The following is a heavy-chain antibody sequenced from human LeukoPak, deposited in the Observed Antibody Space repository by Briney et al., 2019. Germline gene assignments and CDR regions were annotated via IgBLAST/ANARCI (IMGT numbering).Heavy chain of an antibody. J-gene: IGHJ4*02. Sequence: QSGGSLRLSCAASGFTFSSYDMHWVRQATGKGLEWVSAIGTAGDTYYPGSVKGRFTISRDNAKNSLYLQMNSLRAEDTALYYCAKGRIAAAVSAADYWGQGTLVTVSS. CDR2: IGTAGDT. CDR1: GFTFSSYD. V-gene: IGHV3-13*01. CDR3: AKGRIAAAVSAADY. D-gene: IGHD6-13*01.